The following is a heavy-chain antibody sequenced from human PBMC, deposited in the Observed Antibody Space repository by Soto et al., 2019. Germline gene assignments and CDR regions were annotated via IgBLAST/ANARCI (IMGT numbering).Heavy chain of an antibody. Sequence: QVKLVQSGAEVKKPGSSVKVSCKASGGTFSSYTISWVRQAPGQGLEWMGRIIPILAIANYAQKFQGRVTITADKSTSTAYMELSSLRSEDTAVSYCAIDAGYCSSSSCRPFDYWGQGTLVTVSS. CDR2: IIPILAIA. CDR1: GGTFSSYT. CDR3: AIDAGYCSSSSCRPFDY. D-gene: IGHD2-2*01. J-gene: IGHJ4*02. V-gene: IGHV1-69*02.